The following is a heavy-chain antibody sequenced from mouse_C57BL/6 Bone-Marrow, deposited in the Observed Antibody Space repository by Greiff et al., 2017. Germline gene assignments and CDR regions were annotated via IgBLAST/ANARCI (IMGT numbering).Heavy chain of an antibody. J-gene: IGHJ3*01. D-gene: IGHD3-1*01. Sequence: QVQLQQSGAELVMPGASVKLSCKASGYTFTSYWMHWVKQRPGQGLEWIGEIDPSDSYTNYNQKFKGKSTLTVDKSSSTAYMQLSSLTSADSAVYYCAGGLAWYAYWGQGTLVPVSA. CDR2: IDPSDSYT. CDR1: GYTFTSYW. CDR3: AGGLAWYAY. V-gene: IGHV1-69*01.